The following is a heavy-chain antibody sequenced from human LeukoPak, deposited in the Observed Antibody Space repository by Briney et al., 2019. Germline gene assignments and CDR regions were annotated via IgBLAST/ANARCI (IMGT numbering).Heavy chain of an antibody. V-gene: IGHV5-51*01. CDR2: IYPGYSDN. Sequence: GESLKTHRKGLGYSFTSYWIGRVRQMPGKGLEWMGIIYPGYSDNRYSPPFQGQVTISADKSISTAYLQWSSLKASDTAMYYCAMYYYDSSGYQYYFDYWGQGTLVTVSS. CDR3: AMYYYDSSGYQYYFDY. CDR1: GYSFTSYW. D-gene: IGHD3-22*01. J-gene: IGHJ4*02.